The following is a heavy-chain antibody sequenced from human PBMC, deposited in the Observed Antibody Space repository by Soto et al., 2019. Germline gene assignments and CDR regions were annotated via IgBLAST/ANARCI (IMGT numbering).Heavy chain of an antibody. V-gene: IGHV1-69*06. Sequence: QVQLVQSGAEVKKPGSSVKVSCKASGGTFSSYAISWVRQAPGQGLEWMGGIIPIFGTANYAQKFQGRVTITADKSTSTAYMELSSLRSEDTAVYYCARSPFYDFWSGFSPFDSWGQGTLVTVSS. CDR2: IIPIFGTA. CDR1: GGTFSSYA. D-gene: IGHD3-3*01. CDR3: ARSPFYDFWSGFSPFDS. J-gene: IGHJ4*02.